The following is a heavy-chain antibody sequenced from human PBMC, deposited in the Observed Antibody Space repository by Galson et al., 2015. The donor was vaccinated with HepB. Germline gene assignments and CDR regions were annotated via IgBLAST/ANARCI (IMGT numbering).Heavy chain of an antibody. CDR3: ARDQRWTYYDSSGYYQGDAFDI. V-gene: IGHV1-2*04. Sequence: SVKVSCKASGYTFTGYYMHWVRQAPGQGLEWMGWINPNSGGTNYAQKFQGWVTMTRDTSISTAYMELSRLRSDDTAVYYCARDQRWTYYDSSGYYQGDAFDIWGQGTMVTVSS. CDR1: GYTFTGYY. D-gene: IGHD3-22*01. J-gene: IGHJ3*02. CDR2: INPNSGGT.